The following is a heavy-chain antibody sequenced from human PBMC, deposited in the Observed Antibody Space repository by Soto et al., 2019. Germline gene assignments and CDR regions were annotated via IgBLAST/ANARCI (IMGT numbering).Heavy chain of an antibody. CDR1: GYTFTSYG. V-gene: IGHV1-18*01. CDR3: ARGSGYYYWDDY. Sequence: ASVKVSCKASGYTFTSYGISWVRQAPGQRLEWMGWISAYNGNTNYSQKLQGRVTITRDTSASTAYMELSSLRSEDTAVYYCARGSGYYYWDDYWGQGTLVTVSS. J-gene: IGHJ4*02. CDR2: ISAYNGNT. D-gene: IGHD3-22*01.